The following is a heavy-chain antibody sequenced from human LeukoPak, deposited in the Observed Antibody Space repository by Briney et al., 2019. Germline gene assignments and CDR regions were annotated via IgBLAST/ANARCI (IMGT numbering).Heavy chain of an antibody. D-gene: IGHD4-17*01. V-gene: IGHV1-46*01. CDR3: ARGSTVTRYSMQYDY. J-gene: IGHJ4*02. Sequence: ASVKVSCKASGYTFTSYYMHWVQQAPGQGLEWMGIINPSGGSTSYAQKFQGRVTMTRDTSTSTVYMELSSLRSEDTAVYYCARGSTVTRYSMQYDYWGQGTLVTVSS. CDR2: INPSGGST. CDR1: GYTFTSYY.